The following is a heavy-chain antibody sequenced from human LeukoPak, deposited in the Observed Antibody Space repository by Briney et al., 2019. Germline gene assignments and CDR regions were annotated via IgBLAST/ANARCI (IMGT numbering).Heavy chain of an antibody. J-gene: IGHJ5*02. V-gene: IGHV1-8*01. CDR2: MNPITGNT. D-gene: IGHD3-10*01. Sequence: GASVTVSCRASGFIFTNYDINWVRQAAGQGLEWMGWMNPITGNTGYARQFQGRVTMTRDTSTSTAYMELTSLRSEDTAVYYCVRDGEGVAVSVNYWFDPWGQGTLVTVSS. CDR1: GFIFTNYD. CDR3: VRDGEGVAVSVNYWFDP.